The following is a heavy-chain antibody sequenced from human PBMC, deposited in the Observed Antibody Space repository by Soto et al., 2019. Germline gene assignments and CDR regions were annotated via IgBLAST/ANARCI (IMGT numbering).Heavy chain of an antibody. D-gene: IGHD6-13*01. J-gene: IGHJ1*01. Sequence: GGSLRLSCAASGFTFSSYAMSWVRQAPGKGLEWVSAISGSGGSTYYADSVKSRFTISRDNSKNTLYLQMNSLRAEDTAVYYCAKVYAPYSSSWPEYFQHWGQGTLVTVSS. CDR3: AKVYAPYSSSWPEYFQH. CDR2: ISGSGGST. V-gene: IGHV3-23*01. CDR1: GFTFSSYA.